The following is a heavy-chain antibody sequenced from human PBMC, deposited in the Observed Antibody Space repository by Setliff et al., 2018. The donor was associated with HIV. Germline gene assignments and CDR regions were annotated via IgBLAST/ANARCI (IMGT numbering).Heavy chain of an antibody. CDR2: INQDGSEK. CDR3: TRKLAPGHGMDV. V-gene: IGHV3-7*01. Sequence: PGGSLRLSCAASGFTFSSRWMTWVRQAPGKGLEWVANINQDGSEKNYVDSVKGRFTISRDNAKNSLYLQMDSLRVEDTTVYYCTRKLAPGHGMDVWGQGTTVTVSS. D-gene: IGHD3-3*02. J-gene: IGHJ6*02. CDR1: GFTFSSRW.